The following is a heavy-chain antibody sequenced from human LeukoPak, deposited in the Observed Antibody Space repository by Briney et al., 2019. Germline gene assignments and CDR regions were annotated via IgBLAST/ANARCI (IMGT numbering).Heavy chain of an antibody. Sequence: PGGSLRLSCAASGFTFNSYAMSWVRQAPGKGLEWVSAISPSGTDTYYADSVKSRFTISRDNSKNTLYLQMNSLRAEDTAVYYCTKGTIWLPFDYWGQGTLVTVSS. D-gene: IGHD5-18*01. J-gene: IGHJ4*02. V-gene: IGHV3-23*01. CDR1: GFTFNSYA. CDR3: TKGTIWLPFDY. CDR2: ISPSGTDT.